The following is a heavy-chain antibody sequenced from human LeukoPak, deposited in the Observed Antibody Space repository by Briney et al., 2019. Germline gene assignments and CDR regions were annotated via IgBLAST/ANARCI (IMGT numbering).Heavy chain of an antibody. Sequence: QTGGSLRLSCEASGFTFSTYGIHWVRQAPGKGLEWVGLLSSGGINKHYADSVKGRFIISRDNSMNTLYLQMNSLGVEDTAVYYCARDHAGSGRAFDYWGQGTLVTVSS. CDR2: LSSGGINK. J-gene: IGHJ4*02. CDR1: GFTFSTYG. V-gene: IGHV3-30*03. CDR3: ARDHAGSGRAFDY. D-gene: IGHD2-15*01.